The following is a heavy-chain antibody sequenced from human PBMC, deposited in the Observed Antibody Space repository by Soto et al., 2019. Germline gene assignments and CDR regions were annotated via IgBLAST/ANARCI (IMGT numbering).Heavy chain of an antibody. Sequence: QVQLVQSGAEVKKPGSSVKVSCKTSGVSFNNNGIGWVRQAPGHGLEWMGGVSRSFRTSNYAREFQGRISITADAPTGTVNMELSSLTSEDTAQYYCARVLYYGSGSYSPYGMDVWGQGTTVTVSS. J-gene: IGHJ6*02. CDR3: ARVLYYGSGSYSPYGMDV. CDR1: GVSFNNNG. CDR2: VSRSFRTS. V-gene: IGHV1-69*01. D-gene: IGHD3-10*01.